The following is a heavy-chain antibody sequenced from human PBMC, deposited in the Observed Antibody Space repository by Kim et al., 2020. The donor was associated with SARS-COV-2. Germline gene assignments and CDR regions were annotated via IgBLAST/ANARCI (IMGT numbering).Heavy chain of an antibody. V-gene: IGHV1-24*01. CDR1: GYTLTELS. J-gene: IGHJ4*02. CDR3: ATGPAHNWNYNFDY. CDR2: FDPEDGET. D-gene: IGHD1-7*01. Sequence: ASVKVSCKVSGYTLTELSMHWVRQAPGKGLEWMGGFDPEDGETIYAQKFQGRVTMTEDTSTDTAYMELSSLRSEDTAVYYCATGPAHNWNYNFDYWGQGTLVTVSS.